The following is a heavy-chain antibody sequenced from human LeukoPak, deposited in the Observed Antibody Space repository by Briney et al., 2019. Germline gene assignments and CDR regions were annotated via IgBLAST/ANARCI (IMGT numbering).Heavy chain of an antibody. V-gene: IGHV4-39*07. CDR1: GGSIRSSYYY. J-gene: IGHJ4*02. Sequence: SETLSLTCTVSGGSIRSSYYYWGWIRQPPGKGLEWIGSIYDSGSTYYNPSLKSRVTISVDTSKNQFSLKLSSVTAADTAVYYCARGPAPYYFDYWGQGTLVTVSS. CDR3: ARGPAPYYFDY. CDR2: IYDSGST.